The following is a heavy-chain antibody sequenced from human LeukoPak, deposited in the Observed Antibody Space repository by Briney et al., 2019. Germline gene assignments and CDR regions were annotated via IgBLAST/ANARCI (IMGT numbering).Heavy chain of an antibody. Sequence: GGSLRLSCTASGSTSPDYAMHWVRQAPGKGLEWVSGIYWGSNKIDYADSVKGRFTISRDNAKNSLHLQMNSLRIEDTALYYCTKDLSPGGADVWGQGTTVTVS. V-gene: IGHV3-9*02. CDR1: GSTSPDYA. CDR2: IYWGSNKI. D-gene: IGHD3-16*01. CDR3: TKDLSPGGADV. J-gene: IGHJ6*02.